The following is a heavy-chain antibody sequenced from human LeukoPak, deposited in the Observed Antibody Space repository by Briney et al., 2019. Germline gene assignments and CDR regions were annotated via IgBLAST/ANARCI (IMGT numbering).Heavy chain of an antibody. V-gene: IGHV3-33*06. D-gene: IGHD3-10*01. J-gene: IGHJ4*02. CDR2: IWNDASHD. Sequence: GGSLRLSCAASGFTFSSYGMHWVRQAPGKGLEWVAVIWNDASHDNYVDSVKGRFIISRDNSKNTLYLQMNSLRAEDTAVYYCAKMHGSGSYFDYWGQGTLVTVSS. CDR1: GFTFSSYG. CDR3: AKMHGSGSYFDY.